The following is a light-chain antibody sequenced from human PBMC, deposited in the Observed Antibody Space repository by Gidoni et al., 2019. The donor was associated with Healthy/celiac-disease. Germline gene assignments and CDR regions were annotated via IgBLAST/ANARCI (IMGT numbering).Light chain of an antibody. CDR3: QQYNNWRMYT. CDR2: GAS. Sequence: EIVMTQSPATLSVSPGERATLSCRASQSVSSNLAWYQQKPGQAPRLLIYGASTRATGIPARFSGSGSRTEFTLTISSLQSEDFAVYYCQQYNNWRMYTFGQGTKLEIK. J-gene: IGKJ2*01. CDR1: QSVSSN. V-gene: IGKV3D-15*01.